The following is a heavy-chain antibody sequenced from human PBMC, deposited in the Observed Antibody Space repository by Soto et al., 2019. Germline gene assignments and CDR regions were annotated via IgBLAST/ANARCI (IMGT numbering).Heavy chain of an antibody. Sequence: GGSLRLSCAASGFTFSSYWMHWVRQAPGKGLVWVSRINSDGSSTSYADSVKGRFTISRDNAKNTLYLQMNSLRAEDTAVYYCARTRSDSGYDYWGDYYYGMDVWGQGTTVTVSS. CDR3: ARTRSDSGYDYWGDYYYGMDV. D-gene: IGHD5-12*01. CDR1: GFTFSSYW. CDR2: INSDGSST. V-gene: IGHV3-74*01. J-gene: IGHJ6*02.